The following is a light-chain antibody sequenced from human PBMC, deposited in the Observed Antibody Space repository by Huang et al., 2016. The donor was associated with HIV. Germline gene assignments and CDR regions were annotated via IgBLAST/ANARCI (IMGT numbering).Light chain of an antibody. CDR2: DAS. Sequence: DIQMTQSPSSLSASVGDRVTITCQASQDLNKCLNWYQQKPGTAPKLLIYDASSLETGVPSRFSGSGSGTDFTFTISSLQSEDIATYYCQQYDSPLFTFGPGTRVDIK. J-gene: IGKJ3*01. V-gene: IGKV1-33*01. CDR3: QQYDSPLFT. CDR1: QDLNKC.